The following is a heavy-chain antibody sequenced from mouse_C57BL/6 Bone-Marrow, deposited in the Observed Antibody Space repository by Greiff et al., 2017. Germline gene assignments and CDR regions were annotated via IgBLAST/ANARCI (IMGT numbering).Heavy chain of an antibody. D-gene: IGHD4-1*01. Sequence: VQLQQSGGDLVKPGGSLKLSCAASGFTFSSYGMSWVRQTPDKRLEWVATISSGGSYTYYPDSVKGRFTISRDNAKNTLYLQMSSLKSEDTAMYYCARLTGTNFDYWGQGTTLTVSS. V-gene: IGHV5-6*01. CDR1: GFTFSSYG. J-gene: IGHJ2*01. CDR3: ARLTGTNFDY. CDR2: ISSGGSYT.